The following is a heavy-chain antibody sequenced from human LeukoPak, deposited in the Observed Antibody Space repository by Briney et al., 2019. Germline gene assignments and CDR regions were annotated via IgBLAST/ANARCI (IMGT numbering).Heavy chain of an antibody. Sequence: GASVKVSCKVSGYTLTELSMHWVRQAPGKGLEWMGGFDPEDGETIYAQKFQGRVTMTEDTSTDTAYMELSSLRSEDTAVYYCASSGIAAAGTPWFDPWGQGTLVTVSS. D-gene: IGHD6-13*01. CDR1: GYTLTELS. CDR2: FDPEDGET. J-gene: IGHJ5*02. CDR3: ASSGIAAAGTPWFDP. V-gene: IGHV1-24*01.